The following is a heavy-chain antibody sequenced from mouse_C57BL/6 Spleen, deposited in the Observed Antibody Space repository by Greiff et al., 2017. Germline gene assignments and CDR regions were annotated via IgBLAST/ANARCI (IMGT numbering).Heavy chain of an antibody. CDR3: ARSGSSYVGYFDV. CDR1: GYSFTGYY. V-gene: IGHV1-42*01. J-gene: IGHJ1*03. D-gene: IGHD1-1*01. CDR2: INPSTGGT. Sequence: EVQLQQSGPELVKPGASVKISCKASGYSFTGYYMNWVKQSPEKSLEWIGEINPSTGGTTYNQKFKAKATLTVDKSSSTAYMQLKSLTSEDSAVYYCARSGSSYVGYFDVWGTGTTVTVSS.